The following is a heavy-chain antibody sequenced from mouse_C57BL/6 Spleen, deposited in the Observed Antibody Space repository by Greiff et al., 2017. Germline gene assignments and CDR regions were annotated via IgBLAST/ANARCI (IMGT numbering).Heavy chain of an antibody. CDR1: GYTFTSYT. CDR2: INPSSGYT. CDR3: ARGYDGYYAMDY. J-gene: IGHJ4*01. Sequence: VKVVESGAELARPGASVKMSCKASGYTFTSYTMHWVKQRPGQGLEWIGYINPSSGYTKYNQKFKDKATLTADKSSSTAYMQLSSLTSEDSAVYYCARGYDGYYAMDYWGQGTSVTVSS. D-gene: IGHD2-3*01. V-gene: IGHV1-4*01.